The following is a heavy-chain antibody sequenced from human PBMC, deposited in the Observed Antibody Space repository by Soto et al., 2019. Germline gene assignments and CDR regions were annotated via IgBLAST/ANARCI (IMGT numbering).Heavy chain of an antibody. CDR1: GYTLTELS. Sequence: ASVKVSCKVSGYTLTELSMHWVRQAPGKGLEWMGGFDPEDGETIYAQKFQGRVTMTEDTSTDTAYMELSSLRSEDTAVYYCATDRVWGYSYGFEQPYFDYWGQGTLVTVSS. V-gene: IGHV1-24*01. CDR3: ATDRVWGYSYGFEQPYFDY. CDR2: FDPEDGET. J-gene: IGHJ4*02. D-gene: IGHD5-18*01.